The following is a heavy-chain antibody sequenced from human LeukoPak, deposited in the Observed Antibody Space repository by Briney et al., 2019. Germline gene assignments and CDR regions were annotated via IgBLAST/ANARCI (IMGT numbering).Heavy chain of an antibody. CDR3: ARDSSYALHAFDI. J-gene: IGHJ3*02. CDR1: GGSISSSSYY. D-gene: IGHD2-8*01. CDR2: IYYSGST. Sequence: TSETLSLTCTVSGGSISSSSYYWGWIRQPPGKGLEWIGSIYYSGSTYYNPSLKSRVTISVDTSKNQFSLKLSSVTAADTAVYYCARDSSYALHAFDIWGQGTMVTVSS. V-gene: IGHV4-39*07.